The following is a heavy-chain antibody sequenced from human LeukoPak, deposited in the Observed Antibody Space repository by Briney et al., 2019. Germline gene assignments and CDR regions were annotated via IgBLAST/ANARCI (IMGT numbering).Heavy chain of an antibody. Sequence: KPGGSLRLSCAASGFTYSSYSMNSFRQAPGKGLDWVSSISSTSIHVYYADSVNGRFTISRDNAENSLYLQMNSLRAEDTAVYYCVLGGAGGIRDVAYDIWGQGTMVTVSS. J-gene: IGHJ3*02. D-gene: IGHD6-13*01. V-gene: IGHV3-21*01. CDR2: ISSTSIHV. CDR3: VLGGAGGIRDVAYDI. CDR1: GFTYSSYS.